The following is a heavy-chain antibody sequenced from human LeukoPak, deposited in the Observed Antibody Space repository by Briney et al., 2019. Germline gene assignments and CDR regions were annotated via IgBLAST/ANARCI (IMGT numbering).Heavy chain of an antibody. CDR1: GGTFSSYA. D-gene: IGHD1-26*01. CDR2: IIPIFGTA. V-gene: IGHV1-69*13. J-gene: IGHJ4*02. Sequence: SVKVSCKASGGTFSSYAISWVRQAPGQGLEWMGGIIPIFGTANYAQKFQGRVTITADESTSTAYMELSSLRSEDTAVYYCALPRWELLRGMFTLDYWGQGTLVTVSS. CDR3: ALPRWELLRGMFTLDY.